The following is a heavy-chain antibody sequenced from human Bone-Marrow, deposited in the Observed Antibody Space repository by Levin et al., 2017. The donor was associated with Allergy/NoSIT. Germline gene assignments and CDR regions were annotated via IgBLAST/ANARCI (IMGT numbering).Heavy chain of an antibody. Sequence: GGSLRLSCAASGFTFSSYWMHWVRQGPGKGLVWVSGIKSDGSSTSYADSVKGRFTISRDNAKNTLYLQMNSLRAEDTAVYYCAREMTRGSTSRACDIWGKGTMVTVSS. V-gene: IGHV3-74*01. CDR1: GFTFSSYW. J-gene: IGHJ3*02. D-gene: IGHD2-2*01. CDR2: IKSDGSST. CDR3: AREMTRGSTSRACDI.